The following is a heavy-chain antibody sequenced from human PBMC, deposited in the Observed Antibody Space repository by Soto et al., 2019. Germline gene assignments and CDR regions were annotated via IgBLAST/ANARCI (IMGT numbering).Heavy chain of an antibody. V-gene: IGHV3-23*01. CDR2: ISASGGST. CDR1: GFTFSSYA. Sequence: EVQLLESGGGLVQPGGSLRLSCAASGFTFSSYAMSWVRQAPGKGLEWVSAISASGGSTYYADSVKGRFTISRDNSKNTLYLQMNSLRAEDTAVYYCACYRGASYYYGMDVWGQGTTVTVSS. CDR3: ACYRGASYYYGMDV. D-gene: IGHD2-2*01. J-gene: IGHJ6*02.